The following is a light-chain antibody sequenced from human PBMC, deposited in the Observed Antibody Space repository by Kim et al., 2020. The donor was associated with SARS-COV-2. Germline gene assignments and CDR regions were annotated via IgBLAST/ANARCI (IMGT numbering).Light chain of an antibody. CDR3: HVWDTNSDQMV. CDR1: RIGSKG. CDR2: YDT. V-gene: IGLV3-21*01. Sequence: SYELTQPPSVSVAPGKAATITCGGDRIGSKGVHWYQQKPGQAPLLVIYYDTDRPSGIPERFSGSNSGNTATLTISRVEGGDEADYYCHVWDTNSDQMVFGGGTQLTVL. J-gene: IGLJ2*01.